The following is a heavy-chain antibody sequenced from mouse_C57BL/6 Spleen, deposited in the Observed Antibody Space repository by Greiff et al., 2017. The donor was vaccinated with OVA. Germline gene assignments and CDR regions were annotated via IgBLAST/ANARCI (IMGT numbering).Heavy chain of an antibody. J-gene: IGHJ3*01. D-gene: IGHD2-3*01. CDR3: ARKVYDGYYVGFAY. CDR2: INPNNGGT. V-gene: IGHV1-26*01. Sequence: EVQLQQSGPELVKPGASVKISCKASGYTFTDYYMNWVKQSHGKSLEWIGDINPNNGGTSYNQKFKGKATLTVDKSSSTAYMELRSLTSEDSAVYYCARKVYDGYYVGFAYWGQGTLVTVSA. CDR1: GYTFTDYY.